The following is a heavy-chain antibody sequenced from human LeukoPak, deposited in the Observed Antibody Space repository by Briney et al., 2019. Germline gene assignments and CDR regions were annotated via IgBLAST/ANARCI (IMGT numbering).Heavy chain of an antibody. J-gene: IGHJ4*02. CDR1: GGSFSGYY. Sequence: SETLSLTCAVYGGSFSGYYWSWIRQPPGKGLEWNGEINHSGSTNYNPSLKSRVTISVDTSKNQFSLKLSSVTAADTAVYYCAREIAVTGNFDYWGQGTLVTVSS. D-gene: IGHD6-19*01. CDR3: AREIAVTGNFDY. CDR2: INHSGST. V-gene: IGHV4-34*01.